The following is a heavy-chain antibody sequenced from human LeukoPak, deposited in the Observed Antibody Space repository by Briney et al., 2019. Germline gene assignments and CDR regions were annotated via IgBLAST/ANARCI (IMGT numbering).Heavy chain of an antibody. CDR1: GFTFSGYW. Sequence: PGRSLRLSCAASGFTFSGYWMHWVRQAPGMGLVWVSRITGDGISTSYADSVKGRFTISRDNAKNTLYLQMISLRAEDTAVYYCARDTGWYFDLWGRGTLVTVSS. J-gene: IGHJ2*01. CDR2: ITGDGIST. D-gene: IGHD4-17*01. CDR3: ARDTGWYFDL. V-gene: IGHV3-74*01.